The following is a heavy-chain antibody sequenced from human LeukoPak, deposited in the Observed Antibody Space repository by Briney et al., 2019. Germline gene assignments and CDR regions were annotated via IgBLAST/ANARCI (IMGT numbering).Heavy chain of an antibody. D-gene: IGHD3-22*01. CDR2: ISGSGGST. CDR3: AKASPHSTYYYDSSGYSLDY. Sequence: PGGSLRLSCAASGFTFSSYGMSWVRQAPGKGLESVSAISGSGGSTYHADSVKGRFTISRDNSKNTLYLQMNSLRAEDTAVYYCAKASPHSTYYYDSSGYSLDYWGQGTLVTVSS. CDR1: GFTFSSYG. V-gene: IGHV3-23*01. J-gene: IGHJ4*02.